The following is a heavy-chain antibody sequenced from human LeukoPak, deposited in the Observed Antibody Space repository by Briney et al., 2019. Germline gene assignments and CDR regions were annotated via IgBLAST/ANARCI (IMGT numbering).Heavy chain of an antibody. CDR3: ARATEGFDY. J-gene: IGHJ4*02. CDR2: SDTTGDT. V-gene: IGHV3-13*04. Sequence: RAGGSLRLSCAASGFTFSSYDMHWVRQATGKGLECVSASDTTGDTYYPGPVKGPFTVSRENAKNSLYLQMNSLGAGDTDVYYCARATEGFDYWGQGTLVTVSS. CDR1: GFTFSSYD.